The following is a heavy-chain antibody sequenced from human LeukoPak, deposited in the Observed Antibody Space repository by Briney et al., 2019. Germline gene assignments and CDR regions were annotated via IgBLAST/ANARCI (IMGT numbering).Heavy chain of an antibody. J-gene: IGHJ3*02. CDR3: AGDYEGNLAFDI. Sequence: MPEGSLRLSCAASGFSFSNCSMNWVRQAPGKGLEWVSSISSSSTYIYYADSLEGRFTISRDNVRNSLYLQMNSLRAEDTAVYYCAGDYEGNLAFDIWGQGTMVTVSS. CDR1: GFSFSNCS. D-gene: IGHD4-23*01. CDR2: ISSSSTYI. V-gene: IGHV3-21*01.